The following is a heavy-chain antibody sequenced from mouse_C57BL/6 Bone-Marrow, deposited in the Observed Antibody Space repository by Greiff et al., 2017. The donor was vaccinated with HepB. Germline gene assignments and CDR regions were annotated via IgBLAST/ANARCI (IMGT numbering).Heavy chain of an antibody. V-gene: IGHV1-64*01. D-gene: IGHD2-10*01. Sequence: QVQLQQPGAELVKPGASVKLSCKASGYTFTSYWMHWVKQRPGQGLEWIGMIHPNSGSTKYNEKFKSKATLTVDKSSSTAYMQLSSLTSEDSAVYYCARSLLYWYFDVWGTGTTVTVSS. CDR3: ARSLLYWYFDV. J-gene: IGHJ1*03. CDR1: GYTFTSYW. CDR2: IHPNSGST.